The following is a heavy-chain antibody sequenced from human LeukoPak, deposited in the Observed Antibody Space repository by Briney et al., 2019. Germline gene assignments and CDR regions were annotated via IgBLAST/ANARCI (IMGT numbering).Heavy chain of an antibody. CDR3: ARDFYDGFALDY. D-gene: IGHD2/OR15-2a*01. CDR2: ISWNSGSI. Sequence: TGGSLRLSCAASGFTFDDYAMHWVRQAPGKGLEWVSGISWNSGSIGYADSVKGRFTISRDNAKNSLYLQMDNLRAEDTGVYYCARDFYDGFALDYWGQGTLVTVSS. CDR1: GFTFDDYA. V-gene: IGHV3-9*01. J-gene: IGHJ4*02.